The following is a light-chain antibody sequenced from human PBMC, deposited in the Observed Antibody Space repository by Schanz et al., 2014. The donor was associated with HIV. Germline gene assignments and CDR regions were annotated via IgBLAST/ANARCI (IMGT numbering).Light chain of an antibody. Sequence: DIQLTQSPSFLSASVGDRVTISCRASQDISSYLAWYQQKPGKAPKLLIYAASTLQSGVPSRFSGSGSGTEFTLTISSLQPEDFATYYCQQSYSTPLTFGPGTKVDIK. J-gene: IGKJ3*01. CDR2: AAS. V-gene: IGKV1-9*01. CDR3: QQSYSTPLT. CDR1: QDISSY.